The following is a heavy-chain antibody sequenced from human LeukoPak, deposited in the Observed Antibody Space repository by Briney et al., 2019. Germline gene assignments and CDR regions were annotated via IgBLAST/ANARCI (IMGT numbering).Heavy chain of an antibody. CDR2: ITGSSSSR. Sequence: GGSLRLSCAASGFTFSHYNMNWVRQAPGKGLEWVSYITGSSSSRYYADSVKGRFTISRDNAKNSPYLQMNSLRAEDTAVYFCAREPTYSSSWHTSCDYWGQGILVTVSS. V-gene: IGHV3-48*01. J-gene: IGHJ4*02. CDR1: GFTFSHYN. D-gene: IGHD6-13*01. CDR3: AREPTYSSSWHTSCDY.